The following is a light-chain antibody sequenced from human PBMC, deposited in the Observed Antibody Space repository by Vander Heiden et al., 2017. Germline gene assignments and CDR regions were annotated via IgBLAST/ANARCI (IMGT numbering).Light chain of an antibody. Sequence: SYVLSQPTSVSVAPGKTATITCGGNNLGSTGVHWYQQRPGQAPGWVVSDDGDRPSGIPERVSGSNSGNTATLTISRVEAGDEADDYCQVWDGISKGGFGGGTKLTVL. CDR2: DDG. J-gene: IGLJ3*02. V-gene: IGLV3-21*03. CDR3: QVWDGISKGG. CDR1: NLGSTG.